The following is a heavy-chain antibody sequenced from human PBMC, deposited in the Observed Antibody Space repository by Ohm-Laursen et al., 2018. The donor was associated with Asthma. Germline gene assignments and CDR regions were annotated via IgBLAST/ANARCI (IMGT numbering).Heavy chain of an antibody. CDR1: GDSINSGNNY. J-gene: IGHJ5*02. Sequence: TLSLTCTVSGDSINSGNNYWSWIRQHPGKGLEWIGYIYYSGLTYSNPSLRSRVIISVDTSKNQFSLNLTSVTAADTAVYYCARSGVVVAATLSVWFDPWGQGTLVTVSS. V-gene: IGHV4-30-4*08. CDR2: IYYSGLT. D-gene: IGHD2-15*01. CDR3: ARSGVVVAATLSVWFDP.